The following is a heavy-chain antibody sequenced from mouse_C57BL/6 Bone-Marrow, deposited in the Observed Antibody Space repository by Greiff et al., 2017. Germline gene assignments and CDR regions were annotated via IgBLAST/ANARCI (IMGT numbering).Heavy chain of an antibody. J-gene: IGHJ3*01. CDR3: TTTEYGNSAWFAY. D-gene: IGHD2-10*02. CDR1: GFNIQDDY. CDR2: IDPENGDT. Sequence: VQLQQSGAELVRPGASVKLSCTASGFNIQDDYMHWVKQRPEQGLEWIGWIDPENGDTEYASKFQGKATITADTSSNTAYLQLSSLTSEDTAVYYCTTTEYGNSAWFAYWGQGTLVTVSA. V-gene: IGHV14-4*01.